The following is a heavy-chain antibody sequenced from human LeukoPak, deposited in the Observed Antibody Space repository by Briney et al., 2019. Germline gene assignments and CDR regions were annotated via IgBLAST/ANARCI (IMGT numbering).Heavy chain of an antibody. CDR1: GFTVSSNY. V-gene: IGHV3-53*01. CDR2: IYSGGST. CDR3: ARWGGWSDNWFDP. J-gene: IGHJ5*02. Sequence: PGGSLILSCAASGFTVSSNYMSWVRQAPGKGLEWVSVIYSGGSTYYADSVKGRFTISRDNSKNTLYLQMNSLRAEDTAVYYCARWGGWSDNWFDPWGQGTLVTVSS. D-gene: IGHD6-19*01.